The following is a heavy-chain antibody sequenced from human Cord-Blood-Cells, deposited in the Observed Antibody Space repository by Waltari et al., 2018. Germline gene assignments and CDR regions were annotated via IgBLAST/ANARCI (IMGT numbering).Heavy chain of an antibody. D-gene: IGHD6-6*01. CDR2: INPNSGGT. J-gene: IGHJ4*02. CDR3: ARYGPYSSSYYFDY. Sequence: QVPLVQSGAVVQKPGASVKLSCTASGPAFTGHYMHWVRQAPGQGLEWMGWINPNSGGTNYAQKFQGWVTMTRDTSISTAYMELSRLRSDDTAVYYCARYGPYSSSYYFDYWGQGTLVTVSS. CDR1: GPAFTGHY. V-gene: IGHV1-2*04.